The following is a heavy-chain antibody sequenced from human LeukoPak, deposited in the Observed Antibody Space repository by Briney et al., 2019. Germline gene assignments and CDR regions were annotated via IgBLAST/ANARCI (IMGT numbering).Heavy chain of an antibody. D-gene: IGHD1-1*01. Sequence: GGSLRLSCAASGFTFSSYEMNWVRQAPGKGREWVSYISSSGSTIYYADSVKGRFTISRDNAKNSLYLQMNSLRAEDTAVYYCARDLTTLRSGMDVWGQGTTVTVSS. V-gene: IGHV3-48*03. CDR3: ARDLTTLRSGMDV. J-gene: IGHJ6*02. CDR2: ISSSGSTI. CDR1: GFTFSSYE.